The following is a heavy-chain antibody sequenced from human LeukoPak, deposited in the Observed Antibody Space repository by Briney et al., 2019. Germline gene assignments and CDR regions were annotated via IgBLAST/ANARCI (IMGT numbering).Heavy chain of an antibody. J-gene: IGHJ3*02. D-gene: IGHD1-1*01. Sequence: GGSLRLSCAASGFTFSSYAMYWVRQAPGKGLEWVAFISYDGSNKYHADFLKGRFTISRDNSKNTLYLQMSSLSAEDTAMYYCAKRATTNTLGVFDIWGQGTMVTVSS. V-gene: IGHV3-30*18. CDR1: GFTFSSYA. CDR3: AKRATTNTLGVFDI. CDR2: ISYDGSNK.